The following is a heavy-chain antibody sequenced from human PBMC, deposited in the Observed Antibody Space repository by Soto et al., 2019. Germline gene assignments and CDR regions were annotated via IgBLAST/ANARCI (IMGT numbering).Heavy chain of an antibody. D-gene: IGHD3-9*01. J-gene: IGHJ5*02. CDR1: GYTFSNYG. Sequence: ASVKVSCKASGYTFSNYGVNWVRQATGQGLEWMGWMNPNSGNTGYAQKFQGRVTMTRNTSISTAYMELSSLRSEDTAVYYCARGRYFDWLLYLYWFDPWGQGTLVTVSS. CDR2: MNPNSGNT. V-gene: IGHV1-8*02. CDR3: ARGRYFDWLLYLYWFDP.